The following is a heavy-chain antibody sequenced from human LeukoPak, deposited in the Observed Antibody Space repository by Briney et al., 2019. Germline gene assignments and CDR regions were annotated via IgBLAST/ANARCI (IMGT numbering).Heavy chain of an antibody. D-gene: IGHD1-26*01. Sequence: SETLSLTCTVSGGSISSGDYYWSWIRQPPGKGLEWIVYIYYSGSTYYDPSLKSRVTISVDTSKNQFSLKLSSVTAADTAVYYCARGIVGATHFDYWGQGTLVTVSS. CDR2: IYYSGST. J-gene: IGHJ4*02. CDR3: ARGIVGATHFDY. V-gene: IGHV4-30-4*01. CDR1: GGSISSGDYY.